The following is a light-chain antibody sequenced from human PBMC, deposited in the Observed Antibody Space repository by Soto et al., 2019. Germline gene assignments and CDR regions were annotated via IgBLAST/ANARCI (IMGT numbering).Light chain of an antibody. V-gene: IGLV1-44*01. CDR1: SSNIGSNT. CDR2: SNN. J-gene: IGLJ2*01. Sequence: QLVLTQPPSASGTPGQRVTISCSGSSSNIGSNTVNWYQQLPGTAPKLLNYSNNQRPSGVPDRFSGSKSGTSASLAISGLQSEDEADYYCAAWDDSLNGVVFGGGTKLTVL. CDR3: AAWDDSLNGVV.